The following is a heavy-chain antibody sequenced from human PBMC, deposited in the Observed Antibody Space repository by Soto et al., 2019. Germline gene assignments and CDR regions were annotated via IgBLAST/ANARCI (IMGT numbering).Heavy chain of an antibody. CDR2: VNPIVSMS. D-gene: IGHD3-10*01. V-gene: IGHV1-69*04. CDR3: ATSYGSGYRAFDY. J-gene: IGHJ4*02. Sequence: QVQLVQSGAEVKRPGSSVKVSCKASGDTFNFYSINWVRQAPGLGLEWMGRVNPIVSMSNYAQRFQGRVTITADKSPSTAYMGLSGLRSEDTGIYYCATSYGSGYRAFDYWGQGALVTVSS. CDR1: GDTFNFYS.